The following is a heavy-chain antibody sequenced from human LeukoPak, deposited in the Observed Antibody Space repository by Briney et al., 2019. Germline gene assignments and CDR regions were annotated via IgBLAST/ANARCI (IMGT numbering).Heavy chain of an antibody. D-gene: IGHD6-19*01. V-gene: IGHV4-31*03. J-gene: IGHJ4*02. CDR1: GGSISRGGYY. CDR3: ARERSSGWYSRTRSIVNYYFDY. CDR2: IYYSGST. Sequence: SQTLSLTCTVSGGSISRGGYYWSWIRQHPGKGLEWIGYIYYSGSTYYNPSLKSRVTISVDTSKNQFSLKLSSVTAADTAVYYCARERSSGWYSRTRSIVNYYFDYWGQGTLVTVSS.